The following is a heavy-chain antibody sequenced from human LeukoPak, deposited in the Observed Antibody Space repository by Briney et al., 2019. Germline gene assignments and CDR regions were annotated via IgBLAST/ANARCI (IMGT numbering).Heavy chain of an antibody. J-gene: IGHJ4*02. D-gene: IGHD3-3*01. Sequence: TSVKVSCKASAGTFNSYAISWVRQAPGQGLEWMGGIVPIFGTANYAQKFQGRVTITADESTSTAYMELSSLRSEDTAVYYCARVGGRFLEDEPGHYWGQGTLVTVSS. V-gene: IGHV1-69*13. CDR2: IVPIFGTA. CDR1: AGTFNSYA. CDR3: ARVGGRFLEDEPGHY.